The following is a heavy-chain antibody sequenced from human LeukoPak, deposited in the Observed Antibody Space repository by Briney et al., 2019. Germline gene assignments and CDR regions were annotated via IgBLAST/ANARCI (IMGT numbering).Heavy chain of an antibody. Sequence: PSETLSLTCTVSGGSISSSSYYWGWIRQPPGKGLEWIGSIYYSGSTYYNPSLKSRVTISVDTSKNQFSLKLSSVTAADTAVYYCAREEGPYGGYVVDYWGQGTLVTVSS. J-gene: IGHJ4*02. CDR3: AREEGPYGGYVVDY. CDR2: IYYSGST. D-gene: IGHD5-12*01. V-gene: IGHV4-39*07. CDR1: GGSISSSSYY.